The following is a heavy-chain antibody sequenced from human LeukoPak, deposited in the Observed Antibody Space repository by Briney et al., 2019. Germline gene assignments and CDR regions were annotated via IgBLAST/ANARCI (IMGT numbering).Heavy chain of an antibody. CDR1: GFTFSSYA. CDR2: ISGSGGST. D-gene: IGHD3-3*01. J-gene: IGHJ4*02. CDR3: AKTESIYYDFWSGYYDY. V-gene: IGHV3-23*01. Sequence: GGSLRLSCAASGFTFSSYAMSWVRQAPGKGLEWVSAISGSGGSTYYADSVKGRFTISRDNPKNTLYLQMNSLRAEDTAVYYCAKTESIYYDFWSGYYDYWGQGTLVTVSS.